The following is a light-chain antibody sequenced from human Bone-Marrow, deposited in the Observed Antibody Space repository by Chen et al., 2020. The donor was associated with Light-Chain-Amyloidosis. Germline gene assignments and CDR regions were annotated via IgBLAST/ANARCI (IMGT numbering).Light chain of an antibody. V-gene: IGKV3-15*01. J-gene: IGKJ4*01. Sequence: ETVMTQAPATLSVSPGERVTLSCSASQSVGSNLAWYQQKPGQAPTLLFYGASTRATGIPARFSGSGSGTEFTLTISSMQSEYFAVYHCQQYNKWPLLTFGGGTRVEI. CDR3: QQYNKWPLLT. CDR2: GAS. CDR1: QSVGSN.